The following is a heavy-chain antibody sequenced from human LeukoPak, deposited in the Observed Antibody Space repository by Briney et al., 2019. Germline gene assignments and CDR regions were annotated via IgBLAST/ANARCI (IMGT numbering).Heavy chain of an antibody. CDR1: GGSFSGYY. Sequence: ETLSLTCAVYGGSFSGYYWSWIRQPPGKGLEWIGEINHSGSTNYNPSLKSRVTISVDTSKNQFSLKLSSVTAADTAVYYCALECSSTSCYPYYFDYWGQGTLVTVSS. CDR2: INHSGST. V-gene: IGHV4-34*01. J-gene: IGHJ4*02. D-gene: IGHD2-2*01. CDR3: ALECSSTSCYPYYFDY.